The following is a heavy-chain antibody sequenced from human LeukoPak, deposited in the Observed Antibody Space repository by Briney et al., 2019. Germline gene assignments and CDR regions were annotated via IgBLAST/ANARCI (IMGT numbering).Heavy chain of an antibody. V-gene: IGHV4-39*01. J-gene: IGHJ4*02. CDR3: TRGFDINGYPFDY. D-gene: IGHD3-22*01. CDR2: MYYSGNT. CDR1: GGSVSSSSYY. Sequence: PSETLSLTCPVSGGSVSSSSYYWGWIRQAPGKGLEWIVSMYYSGNTYYNPSLESRVTISVDASRNQFSLKLSSVTAADTAVYYCTRGFDINGYPFDYWGQGTLVTVPS.